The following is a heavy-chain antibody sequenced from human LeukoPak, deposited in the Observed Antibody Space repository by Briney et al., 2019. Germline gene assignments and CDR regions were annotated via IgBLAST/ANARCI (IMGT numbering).Heavy chain of an antibody. V-gene: IGHV3-30*18. J-gene: IGHJ4*02. CDR1: GFTFSNYD. Sequence: GGSLRLSCAASGFTFSNYDMHWVRQAPGKGLEWVAVISYDGSNKYYADSVKGRFTISRDNSKNTVHLQMNSLRAEDTAVYYCAKDREGTTFDNWGQGTLVTVSS. CDR3: AKDREGTTFDN. D-gene: IGHD1-7*01. CDR2: ISYDGSNK.